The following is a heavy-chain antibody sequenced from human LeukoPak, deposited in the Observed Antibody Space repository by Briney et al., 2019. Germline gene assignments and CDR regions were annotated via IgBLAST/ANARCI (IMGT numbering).Heavy chain of an antibody. V-gene: IGHV1-69*06. CDR3: AAPRRPADYYYFYMDV. CDR1: GGTIATHP. CDR2: IIPFFGTP. J-gene: IGHJ6*03. Sequence: SVTVSCKVSGGTIATHPITWVRQAPGHGLEWRGKIIPFFGTPNYAQKSQDRVTITANTSTNTAYLELLSLTSEDPAVYYCAAPRRPADYYYFYMDVWGKGTTVTVSS.